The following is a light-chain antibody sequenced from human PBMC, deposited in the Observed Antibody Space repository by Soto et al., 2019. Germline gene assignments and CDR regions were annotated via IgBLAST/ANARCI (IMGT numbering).Light chain of an antibody. CDR2: DVS. CDR3: SSYTSITTYVV. V-gene: IGLV2-14*01. J-gene: IGLJ2*01. Sequence: QSVLTQPASVSGSPGQSITISCTGTSSDVGGYNYVSWYQQHPGKAPKLMLYDVSNRPSGVSNRFSGSKSGNTASLTISGLQAEDEADYYCSSYTSITTYVVFGGGTKVTVL. CDR1: SSDVGGYNY.